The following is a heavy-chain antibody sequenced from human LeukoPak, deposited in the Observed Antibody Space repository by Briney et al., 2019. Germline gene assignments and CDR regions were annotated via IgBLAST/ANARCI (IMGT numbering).Heavy chain of an antibody. J-gene: IGHJ2*01. CDR1: GFSFTTYW. CDR2: IKQDGTEK. D-gene: IGHD1-26*01. Sequence: GGSLRLSCAASGFSFTTYWMGWVRQAPGKGLEWVANIKQDGTEKYYVDSVMGRFTISRDNAKNSLYLQMNSLRAEDTAVYYCVRWIASGSGIYWYFDVWGRGTLVTVSS. V-gene: IGHV3-7*01. CDR3: VRWIASGSGIYWYFDV.